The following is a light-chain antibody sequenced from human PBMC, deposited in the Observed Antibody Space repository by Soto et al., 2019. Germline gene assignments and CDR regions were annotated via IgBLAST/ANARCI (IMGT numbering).Light chain of an antibody. CDR2: DVS. Sequence: QSVLTQPASVSGSPGQSIAISCTGTSSDVGSYNYVSWYQHHPGKAPKVMIYDVSSRPPGVSNRFSGSKSGNTASLTISGLQAEDEADYYCISYTTISTYVFGTGTKVTVL. J-gene: IGLJ1*01. V-gene: IGLV2-14*03. CDR3: ISYTTISTYV. CDR1: SSDVGSYNY.